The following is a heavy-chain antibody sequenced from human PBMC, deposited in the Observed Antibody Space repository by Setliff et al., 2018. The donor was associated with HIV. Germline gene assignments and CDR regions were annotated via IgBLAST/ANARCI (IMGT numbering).Heavy chain of an antibody. J-gene: IGHJ4*02. CDR1: GYTFTGYY. CDR3: ARGSLLGYFDWLFPD. D-gene: IGHD3-9*01. CDR2: INPNSGGT. Sequence: ASVKVSCKASGYTFTGYYMHWVRQAPGQGLEWMGWINPNSGGTNYAQKFQGRVTMTRDTSISPAYMELSRLRSDDTAVYYCARGSLLGYFDWLFPDWGQGTLVTVSS. V-gene: IGHV1-2*02.